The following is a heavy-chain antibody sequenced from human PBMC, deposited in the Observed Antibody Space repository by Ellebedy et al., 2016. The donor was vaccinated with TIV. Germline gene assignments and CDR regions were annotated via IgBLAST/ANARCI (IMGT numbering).Heavy chain of an antibody. J-gene: IGHJ4*02. CDR2: IYYSGST. D-gene: IGHD6-19*01. V-gene: IGHV4-59*01. CDR3: ARGGSGFDY. Sequence: SETLSLTCTVSGGSISSYYWSWIRQPPGKGLEWIGYIYYSGSTNYNPSLKSRVTISVDTSKNQFSLKLSSVTAADTAVYYCARGGSGFDYWGQGTLVTVSS. CDR1: GGSISSYY.